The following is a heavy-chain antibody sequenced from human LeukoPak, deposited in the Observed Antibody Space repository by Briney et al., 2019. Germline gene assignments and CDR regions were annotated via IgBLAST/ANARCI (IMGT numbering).Heavy chain of an antibody. V-gene: IGHV1-2*02. CDR2: INPNSGGA. CDR1: GYTFTDYY. Sequence: ASVEVSCKASGYTFTDYYMHWVRQAPGQGLEWMGWINPNSGGANYAQKFQGRVTMTRDTSINTAYMELSRLRSDDTAVYYCARGYCSSANCLDYYFDYWGQGTLVTVSS. D-gene: IGHD2-2*01. J-gene: IGHJ4*02. CDR3: ARGYCSSANCLDYYFDY.